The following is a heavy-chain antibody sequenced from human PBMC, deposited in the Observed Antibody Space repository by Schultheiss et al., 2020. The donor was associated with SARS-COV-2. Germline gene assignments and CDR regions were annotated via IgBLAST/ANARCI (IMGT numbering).Heavy chain of an antibody. V-gene: IGHV3-21*01. D-gene: IGHD2-2*01. Sequence: GGSLRLSCAASGFTFSSYSMNWVRQAPGKGLEWVSSISSSSSYIYYADSVKGRFTISRDNAKNSLYLQMNSLRDEDTAVYYCVSDLIAVEPSGRQNYNMDVWGKGTTVTVSS. J-gene: IGHJ6*03. CDR3: VSDLIAVEPSGRQNYNMDV. CDR1: GFTFSSYS. CDR2: ISSSSSYI.